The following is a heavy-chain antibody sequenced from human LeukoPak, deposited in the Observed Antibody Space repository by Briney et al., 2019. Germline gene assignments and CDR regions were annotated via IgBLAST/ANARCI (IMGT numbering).Heavy chain of an antibody. V-gene: IGHV4-34*01. CDR1: GGSFSGYY. J-gene: IGHJ3*02. CDR3: ARASKDSRYCSSTSCSGAFDI. D-gene: IGHD2-2*01. CDR2: INHSGST. Sequence: SETLSLTCAVYGGSFSGYYWSWIRQPPGKGLEWIGEINHSGSTYYNPSLKSRVTISVDRSKNQFSLKLSSVTAADTAVYYCARASKDSRYCSSTSCSGAFDIWGQGTMVTVSS.